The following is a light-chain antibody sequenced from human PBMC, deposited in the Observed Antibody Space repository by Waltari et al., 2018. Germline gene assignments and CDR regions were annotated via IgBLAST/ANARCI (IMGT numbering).Light chain of an antibody. CDR2: WAS. J-gene: IGKJ2*01. Sequence: DIVMTQSPDSLAVSLGEGTTINCKSSQSVLYSSNNKNYLAWYQQKPGQPPKLLIYWASTRESGVPDRFSGSRSGTDFTLTISSLQAEDVAVYYCQQYYSTPHTFGQGTKLEIK. CDR1: QSVLYSSNNKNY. V-gene: IGKV4-1*01. CDR3: QQYYSTPHT.